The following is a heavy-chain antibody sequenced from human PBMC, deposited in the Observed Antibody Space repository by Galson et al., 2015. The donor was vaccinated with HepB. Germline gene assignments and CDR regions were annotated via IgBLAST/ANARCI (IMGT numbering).Heavy chain of an antibody. Sequence: SLRLSCAASGFTFSNAWMTWVRQAPGKGLEWVGRIKSRTDGGTTDNAAPVKGRFTISRDDSKSMLYLQMNSLKTEDTAVYYCTTINRSLYAMDVWGQGATVTVSS. V-gene: IGHV3-15*01. CDR1: GFTFSNAW. CDR2: IKSRTDGGTT. CDR3: TTINRSLYAMDV. D-gene: IGHD2/OR15-2a*01. J-gene: IGHJ6*02.